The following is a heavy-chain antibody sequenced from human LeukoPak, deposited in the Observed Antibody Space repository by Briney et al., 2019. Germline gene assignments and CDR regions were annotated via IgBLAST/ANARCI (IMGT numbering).Heavy chain of an antibody. CDR1: GGSISSGGYY. V-gene: IGHV4-30-2*05. J-gene: IGHJ4*02. Sequence: SETLSLTCTVSGGSISSGGYYWSWIRQPPGKGLEWIGYIYHSGSTYYNPSLKSRVTISVDTSKNQFSLKLSSVTAADTAVYYCARSTLLWFGEKGPPVHWGQGTLVTVSS. D-gene: IGHD3-10*01. CDR3: ARSTLLWFGEKGPPVH. CDR2: IYHSGST.